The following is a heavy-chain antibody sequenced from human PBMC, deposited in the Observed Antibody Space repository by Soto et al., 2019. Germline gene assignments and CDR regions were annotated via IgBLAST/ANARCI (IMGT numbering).Heavy chain of an antibody. Sequence: PSDTLSLTCVVSARSITSYHWSWIRPFPGKGLEPIAYTAYTGDTNYNPRLKSRVTLSIDTSKNQLSLKPTSMTSPYTDVFYCERDMQAGFTHYFDPWGQGTLVTVAS. CDR1: ARSITSYH. V-gene: IGHV4-59*01. D-gene: IGHD6-19*01. CDR3: ERDMQAGFTHYFDP. CDR2: TAYTGDT. J-gene: IGHJ5*02.